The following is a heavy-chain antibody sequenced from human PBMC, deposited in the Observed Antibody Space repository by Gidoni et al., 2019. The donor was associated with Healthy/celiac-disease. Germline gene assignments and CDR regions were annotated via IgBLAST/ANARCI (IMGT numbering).Heavy chain of an antibody. D-gene: IGHD6-19*01. V-gene: IGHV4-39*01. CDR3: ARHEPVAGDY. J-gene: IGHJ4*02. CDR2: IYYSGST. CDR1: AGSISSSSYS. Sequence: STVSAGSISSSSYSWGWIRQPPGKGLEWSGSIYYSGSTYYNPSLKSRVTISVDTSNNQFSPKLSSVTAADTAVYYCARHEPVAGDYWGQGTLVTVSS.